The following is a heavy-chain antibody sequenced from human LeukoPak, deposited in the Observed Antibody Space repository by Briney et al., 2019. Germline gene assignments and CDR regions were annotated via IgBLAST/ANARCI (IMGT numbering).Heavy chain of an antibody. CDR3: ARDFSPVNDAFDI. J-gene: IGHJ3*02. D-gene: IGHD2/OR15-2a*01. V-gene: IGHV4-59*01. Sequence: SETLSLTCTVSGGSISSYYWSWIRQPPGKGLEWIGYIYYSGSTNYNPSLKSRVTISVDTSKNQFSLKLSSVTAADTAVYYCARDFSPVNDAFDIWGQGTMVAVSS. CDR2: IYYSGST. CDR1: GGSISSYY.